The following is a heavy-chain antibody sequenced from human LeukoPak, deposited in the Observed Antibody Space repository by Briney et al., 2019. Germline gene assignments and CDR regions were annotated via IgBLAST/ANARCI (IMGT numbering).Heavy chain of an antibody. J-gene: IGHJ4*02. D-gene: IGHD2-2*01. CDR2: IIPILGIA. V-gene: IGHV1-69*04. CDR3: AREPVVPAATYFDY. Sequence: SVKVSCKASGGTFSSYAISWVRQAPGQGLEWMGRIIPILGIANYAQKFQGRVTITADKPTSTAYMELSSLRSEDTAVYYCAREPVVPAATYFDYWGQGTLVTVSS. CDR1: GGTFSSYA.